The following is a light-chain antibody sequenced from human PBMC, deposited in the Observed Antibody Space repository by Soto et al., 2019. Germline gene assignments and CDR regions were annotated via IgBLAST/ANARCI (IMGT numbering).Light chain of an antibody. Sequence: IVLTQSPGTLSLSPGERATLSCRASQSVSSNYLAWYQQKPGQAPRLLIYGASSRATGIPDRFSGSGSGADFTLTISRLEPEDFAVYFCQQHGSSPLTFGGGTKVDI. CDR1: QSVSSNY. V-gene: IGKV3-20*01. J-gene: IGKJ4*01. CDR2: GAS. CDR3: QQHGSSPLT.